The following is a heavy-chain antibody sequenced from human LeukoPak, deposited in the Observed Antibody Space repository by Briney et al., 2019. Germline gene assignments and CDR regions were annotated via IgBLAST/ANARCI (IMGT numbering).Heavy chain of an antibody. V-gene: IGHV3-15*01. CDR3: TGVSRSSWYDY. J-gene: IGHJ4*02. CDR1: GFTFSGYY. D-gene: IGHD6-13*01. CDR2: IKSKNDGGTP. Sequence: GGSLRLSCVASGFTFSGYYMSWIRQAAGKGLEWVGRIKSKNDGGTPDYAGPVKGRFTISRDDSKNTLYLKMNSLKTEDTAVYYCTGVSRSSWYDYWGQGTLVTVSS.